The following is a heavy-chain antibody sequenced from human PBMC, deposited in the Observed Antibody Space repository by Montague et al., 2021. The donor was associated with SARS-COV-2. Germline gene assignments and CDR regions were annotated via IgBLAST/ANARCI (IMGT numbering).Heavy chain of an antibody. V-gene: IGHV6-1*01. J-gene: IGHJ4*02. D-gene: IGHD6-13*01. CDR3: VRGIEAAGSYDY. Sequence: CAISGDSVSSNSATWNWIRQSPSRGLEWLGRTYYRSMWKSDYARSVKSRIAISPDTSKNQFSLQLSSVTPEDTALYYCVRGIEAAGSYDYWDQGTLVTVSS. CDR2: TYYRSMWKS. CDR1: GDSVSSNSAT.